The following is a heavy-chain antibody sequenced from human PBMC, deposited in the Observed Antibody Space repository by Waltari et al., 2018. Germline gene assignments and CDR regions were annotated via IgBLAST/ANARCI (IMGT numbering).Heavy chain of an antibody. CDR1: GFTFNRYS. J-gene: IGHJ3*02. CDR2: ISSGSSTI. D-gene: IGHD2-2*01. CDR3: ARGGYCNSTTCHGSSAFDI. V-gene: IGHV3-48*01. Sequence: EVSLVESGGDLVQPGESLRLSCAASGFTFNRYSMNWIRQAPGKGREWLSYISSGSSTIFYGDSVKGRFTISRDNAKNSLYLRMNSLRAEDTAVYYCARGGYCNSTTCHGSSAFDIWGQGTVVTVSS.